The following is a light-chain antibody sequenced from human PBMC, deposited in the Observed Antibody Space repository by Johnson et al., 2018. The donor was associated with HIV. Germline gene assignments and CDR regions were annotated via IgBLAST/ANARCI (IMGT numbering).Light chain of an antibody. CDR3: GTWDSSLSCV. V-gene: IGLV1-51*02. CDR1: SSNIGNNY. Sequence: QSVLTQPPSVSAAPGQKVTISCSGSSSNIGNNYVSWYQQLPGTAPKLLIYEKNKRPSGIPDRFSGSKSGTSATLVITGLQSGDEANYYCGTWDSSLSCVFGTWTAVTVL. CDR2: EKN. J-gene: IGLJ1*01.